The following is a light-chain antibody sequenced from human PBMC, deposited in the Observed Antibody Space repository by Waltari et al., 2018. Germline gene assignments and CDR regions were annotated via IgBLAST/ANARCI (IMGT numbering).Light chain of an antibody. V-gene: IGKV3-15*01. Sequence: EIVMTQSPATMSVSPGERATLSCRASQSVSSNLAWYQQKPGQAPRLLIYGESTRATGIPARVSGSGSGTEFTLTISSMQSEDFAVYYCQQYNNWPPGTFGQGTKVEIK. CDR1: QSVSSN. J-gene: IGKJ1*01. CDR3: QQYNNWPPGT. CDR2: GES.